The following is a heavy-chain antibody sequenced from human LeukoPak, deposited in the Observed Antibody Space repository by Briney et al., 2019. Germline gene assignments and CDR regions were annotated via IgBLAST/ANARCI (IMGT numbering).Heavy chain of an antibody. CDR1: GFAFSIYG. D-gene: IGHD3-22*01. CDR3: ARDGGSSGYHDALDI. V-gene: IGHV3-33*08. CDR2: IWYDGRNK. J-gene: IGHJ3*02. Sequence: GGSLRLSCAASGFAFSIYGVHWVRQAPGKGLEWVALIWYDGRNKYYADSVKGRFTISRDNSKNTLSLPLNSLRDEDRAVYYCARDGGSSGYHDALDIWGQGTMVTVSA.